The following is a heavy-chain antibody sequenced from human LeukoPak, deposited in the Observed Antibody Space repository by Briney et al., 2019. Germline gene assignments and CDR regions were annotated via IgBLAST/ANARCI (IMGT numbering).Heavy chain of an antibody. CDR3: ARERFYGYSYGYRFDY. Sequence: SDTLSLTCSVSGGSINLSPYYWGWIRQPPGKGLEWIGIIFYSGSTYYSPSLNSRVIISVDTSKNQFSLKLSSVTAADTAVYYCARERFYGYSYGYRFDYWGQGTLVTVSS. V-gene: IGHV4-39*07. J-gene: IGHJ4*02. CDR1: GGSINLSPYY. CDR2: IFYSGST. D-gene: IGHD5-18*01.